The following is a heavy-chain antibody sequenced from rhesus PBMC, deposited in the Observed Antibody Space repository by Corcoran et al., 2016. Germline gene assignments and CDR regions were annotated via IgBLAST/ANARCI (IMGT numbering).Heavy chain of an antibody. CDR1: GFTFSSYG. D-gene: IGHD1-1*01. J-gene: IGHJ5-2*02. CDR2: IINTGCTT. Sequence: EVQLVETGGGLVQPGGSLRLSCAASGFTFSSYGMSWVRQDPGKGLEWFSGIINTGCTTYYADSVKGRFTISRDNSKNTLSLQMNSLRAEDTAVYYCAKDQGWKASLDVWGRGVLVTVSS. V-gene: IGHV3S5*01. CDR3: AKDQGWKASLDV.